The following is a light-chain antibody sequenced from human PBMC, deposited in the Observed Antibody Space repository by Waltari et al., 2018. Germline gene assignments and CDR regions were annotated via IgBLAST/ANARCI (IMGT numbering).Light chain of an antibody. CDR1: TSNIGKNY. J-gene: IGLJ1*01. Sequence: QSVLTQPPSVSATPGQKVTISCSGSTSNIGKNYVSWYRQLPGTAPKLVIYDNDQRPSGIPGRFSGSKSGTSASLDITGLQTGDEADYVCGTWDSSLTTGRYVFGPGTTVTVL. CDR2: DND. CDR3: GTWDSSLTTGRYV. V-gene: IGLV1-51*01.